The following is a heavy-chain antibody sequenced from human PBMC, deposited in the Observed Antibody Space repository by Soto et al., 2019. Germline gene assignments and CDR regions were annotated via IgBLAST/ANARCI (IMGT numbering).Heavy chain of an antibody. D-gene: IGHD6-6*01. J-gene: IGHJ4*02. CDR3: ARGWGYSSSPHDY. Sequence: PSATMSLTCPFSGCSISIYYWSWLRQPPGKGLEWIGYIYYSGSTNYNPSLRSRVTISVDTSKNQFSLKLSSVTAADTAVYYCARGWGYSSSPHDYWGQGTLVTVSS. CDR2: IYYSGST. CDR1: GCSISIYY. V-gene: IGHV4-59*01.